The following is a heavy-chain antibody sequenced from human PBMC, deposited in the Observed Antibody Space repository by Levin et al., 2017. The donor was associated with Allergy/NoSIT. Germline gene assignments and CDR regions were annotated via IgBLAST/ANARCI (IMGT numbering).Heavy chain of an antibody. Sequence: GGSLRLSCAASGFTFSSYAMSWVRQAPGKGLEWVSAISGSGGSTYYADSVKGRFTISRDNSKNTLYLQMNSLRAEDTAVYYCAKAGARNYYYYGMDVWGQGTTVTVSS. CDR3: AKAGARNYYYYGMDV. V-gene: IGHV3-23*01. CDR2: ISGSGGST. D-gene: IGHD1-26*01. CDR1: GFTFSSYA. J-gene: IGHJ6*02.